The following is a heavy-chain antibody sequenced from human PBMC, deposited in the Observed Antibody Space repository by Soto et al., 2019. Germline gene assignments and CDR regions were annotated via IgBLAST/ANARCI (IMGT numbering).Heavy chain of an antibody. CDR1: GDSVSSNSAA. Sequence: SQTLSLTCVISGDSVSSNSAAWNWIRQSPSRGLEWLGRTYYRSKWYNDYAVSVKSRITINPDTSKNQFSLQLNSVTPEDTAVYYCAIMYYYDSSGYHDAFDIWGQGTMVTV. D-gene: IGHD3-22*01. CDR2: TYYRSKWYN. CDR3: AIMYYYDSSGYHDAFDI. V-gene: IGHV6-1*01. J-gene: IGHJ3*02.